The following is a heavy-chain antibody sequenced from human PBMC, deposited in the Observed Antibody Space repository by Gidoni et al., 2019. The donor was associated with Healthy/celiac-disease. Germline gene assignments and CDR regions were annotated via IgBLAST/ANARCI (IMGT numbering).Heavy chain of an antibody. J-gene: IGHJ3*02. CDR1: GFSLSNARMG. V-gene: IGHV2-26*01. CDR3: ARLGGATGKYAFDI. CDR2: IFSNDEK. D-gene: IGHD1-26*01. Sequence: QVTLKESGPVLVKPTETLTLTCTVSGFSLSNARMGVSWIRQPQGKALEWLEHIFSNDEKSYSTSLKSRLTIPKNTSKSQGVLTMTNMNPVDTATYYCARLGGATGKYAFDIWGKGTMVTVSS.